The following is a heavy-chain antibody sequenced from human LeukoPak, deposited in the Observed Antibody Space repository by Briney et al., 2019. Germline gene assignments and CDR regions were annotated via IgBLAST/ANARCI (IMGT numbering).Heavy chain of an antibody. CDR1: GGSISIGDYY. V-gene: IGHV4-30-4*01. J-gene: IGHJ5*02. CDR2: MYYSGST. D-gene: IGHD4-23*01. CDR3: ARGIFYGGRNQYIWFDL. Sequence: PSQTLSLTCTVSGGSISIGDYYWSWIRQPPGKGLEWIAYMYYSGSTYYNPSLKSRVTMSADTSKSQFSLRLTSVTAADTAVYYCARGIFYGGRNQYIWFDLWGQGTLVTVS.